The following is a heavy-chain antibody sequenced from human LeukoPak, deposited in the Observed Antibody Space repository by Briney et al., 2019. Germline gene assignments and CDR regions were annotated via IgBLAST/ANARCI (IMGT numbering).Heavy chain of an antibody. D-gene: IGHD6-13*01. J-gene: IGHJ4*02. CDR3: ARDRGVGAAVYFDY. Sequence: SQTLSLTCGISGDGVSSNTVTWNWIRQSPSRGLEWLGRTYFRSKWYNDFAVSMKSRITINPDTSKNQFSLQLNSVTPEDTAVYYCARDRGVGAAVYFDYWGQGTLVTVSS. CDR1: GDGVSSNTVT. CDR2: TYFRSKWYN. V-gene: IGHV6-1*01.